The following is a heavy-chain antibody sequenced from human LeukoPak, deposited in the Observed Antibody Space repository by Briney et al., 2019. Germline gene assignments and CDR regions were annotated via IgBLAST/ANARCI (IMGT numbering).Heavy chain of an antibody. CDR2: ISGSGGST. Sequence: GGSLRLSCAASGFTFSSYAMSWVRQAPGKGLEWVSAISGSGGSTYYADSVKGRFTISRDNSKNTLYLQMNSLRAEDTAVYYCAKGGMWSYYDSSGYYDYWGQGTLVTVSS. J-gene: IGHJ4*02. D-gene: IGHD3-22*01. V-gene: IGHV3-23*01. CDR3: AKGGMWSYYDSSGYYDY. CDR1: GFTFSSYA.